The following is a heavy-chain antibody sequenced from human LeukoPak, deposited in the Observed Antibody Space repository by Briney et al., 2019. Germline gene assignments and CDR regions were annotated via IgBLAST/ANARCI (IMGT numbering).Heavy chain of an antibody. CDR3: ARDSRSGYSGYDYVY. CDR1: GFTFSSHS. V-gene: IGHV3-21*01. D-gene: IGHD5-12*01. Sequence: PGGSLRLSCAASGFTFSSHSMNWVRQAPGKGLEWVSSISSSSSYIYYADSVKGRFTISRDNAKNSLYLQMNSLRAEDTAVYYCARDSRSGYSGYDYVYWGQGTLVTVSS. J-gene: IGHJ4*02. CDR2: ISSSSSYI.